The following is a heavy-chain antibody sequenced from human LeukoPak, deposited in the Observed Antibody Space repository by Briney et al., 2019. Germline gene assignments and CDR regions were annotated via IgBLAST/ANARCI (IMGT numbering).Heavy chain of an antibody. Sequence: PSETLSLTCAVYGGSFSGHYWTWICQPPGKGLEWIGEITHSGSINYNPSLKSRVTISIDTSKSQFSLKLSSVTAADTAVYYCARDYGANGDDYYFYMDVWGKGTTVTVSS. J-gene: IGHJ6*03. D-gene: IGHD4/OR15-4a*01. CDR1: GGSFSGHY. CDR2: ITHSGSI. V-gene: IGHV4-34*01. CDR3: ARDYGANGDDYYFYMDV.